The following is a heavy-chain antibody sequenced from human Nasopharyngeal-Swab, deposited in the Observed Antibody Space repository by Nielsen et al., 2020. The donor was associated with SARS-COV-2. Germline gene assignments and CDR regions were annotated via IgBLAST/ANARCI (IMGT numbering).Heavy chain of an antibody. Sequence: RQAPGKGLEWIGSIYYAGSSSYSGRTYYNPSLENRVTISVDTSKNRFSLKLSSVTAADTAVYYCARQVAAAIMPENWFDPWGQGTLVTVSS. J-gene: IGHJ5*02. CDR3: ARQVAAAIMPENWFDP. D-gene: IGHD6-13*01. CDR2: IYYAGSSSYSGRT. V-gene: IGHV4-39*01.